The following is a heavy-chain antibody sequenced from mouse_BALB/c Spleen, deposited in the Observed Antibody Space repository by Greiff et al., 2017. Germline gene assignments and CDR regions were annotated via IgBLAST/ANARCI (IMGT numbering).Heavy chain of an antibody. CDR2: ISDGGSYT. J-gene: IGHJ3*01. CDR1: GFTFSDYY. V-gene: IGHV5-4*02. Sequence: EVQVVESGGGLVKPGGSLKLSCAASGFTFSDYYMYWVRQTPEKRLEWVATISDGGSYTYYPDSVKGRFTISRDNAKNNLYLQMSSLKSEDTAMYYCARDPGDWGQGTLVTVSA. CDR3: ARDPGD.